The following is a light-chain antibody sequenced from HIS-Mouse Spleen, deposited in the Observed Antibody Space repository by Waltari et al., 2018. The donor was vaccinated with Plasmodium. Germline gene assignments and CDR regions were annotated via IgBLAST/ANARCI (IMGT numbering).Light chain of an antibody. J-gene: IGLJ3*02. CDR3: YSTDSSGNHRV. V-gene: IGLV3-10*01. CDR1: ALPQKY. Sequence: SYDLTQPPSVSVSPGQTARITCSGAALPQKYAYWYQQKSGQAPVLVIYEDSKRPSGIPERFSGSSSGTMATLTISGAQVEDEADYYCYSTDSSGNHRVFGGGTKLTVL. CDR2: EDS.